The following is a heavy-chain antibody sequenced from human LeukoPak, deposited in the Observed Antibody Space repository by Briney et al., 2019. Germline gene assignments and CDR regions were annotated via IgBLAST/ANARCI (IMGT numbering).Heavy chain of an antibody. CDR2: LAHDGGDR. V-gene: IGHV3-30*04. Sequence: GWSLRLSCAASGLTCSNYAMHWVRQAPGKELEWVAVLAHDGGDRYFADFVKGRFTISRDNSKNTLYLQMSSLRAEDTALYYCARGTPAVAGIDYWGQGTLVTVSS. J-gene: IGHJ4*02. CDR1: GLTCSNYA. CDR3: ARGTPAVAGIDY. D-gene: IGHD6-19*01.